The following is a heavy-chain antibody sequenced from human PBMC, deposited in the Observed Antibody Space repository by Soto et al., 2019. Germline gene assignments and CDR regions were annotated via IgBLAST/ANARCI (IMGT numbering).Heavy chain of an antibody. D-gene: IGHD3-22*01. Sequence: SETLSLTCAVSGGSISSGGYSWSWIRQPPGKGLEWIGYIYHSGSTYYNPSLKSRVTISVDRSKNQFSLKLGSVTAADTAVYYCARAGSYYDSSGYQKWFDPCGQGTLVTVSS. V-gene: IGHV4-30-2*01. CDR2: IYHSGST. CDR1: GGSISSGGYS. CDR3: ARAGSYYDSSGYQKWFDP. J-gene: IGHJ5*02.